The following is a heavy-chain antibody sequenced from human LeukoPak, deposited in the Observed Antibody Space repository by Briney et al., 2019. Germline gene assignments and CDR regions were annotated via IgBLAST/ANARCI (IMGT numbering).Heavy chain of an antibody. V-gene: IGHV3-21*01. CDR2: ISSSRSYI. D-gene: IGHD3-10*01. Sequence: GGSLRLSCAASGFTFGSYSMNWVRQAPGKGLEWVSSISSSRSYIYYADSVKGRFTISRDNAKNSLYLQMNSLRAEDTAVYYCARVLLWFGELTPDAFDIWGQGTMVTVSS. CDR1: GFTFGSYS. J-gene: IGHJ3*02. CDR3: ARVLLWFGELTPDAFDI.